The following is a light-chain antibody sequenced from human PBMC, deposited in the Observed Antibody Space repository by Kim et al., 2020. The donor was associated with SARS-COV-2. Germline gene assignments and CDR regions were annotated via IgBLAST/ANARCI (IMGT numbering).Light chain of an antibody. CDR3: NSRDSNDNVA. Sequence: VALGQTVRITCQGYSLRSYYATWYQQKPGQAPILVIYGKNNRPSGIPDRFAGSSSGNTASLTITETQAGDEADYYCNSRDSNDNVAFGGGTQLTVL. CDR1: SLRSYY. J-gene: IGLJ3*02. CDR2: GKN. V-gene: IGLV3-19*01.